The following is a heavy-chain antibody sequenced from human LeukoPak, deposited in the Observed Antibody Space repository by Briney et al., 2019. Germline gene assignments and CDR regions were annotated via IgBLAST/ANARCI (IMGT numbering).Heavy chain of an antibody. CDR2: INHSGTT. D-gene: IGHD6-13*01. J-gene: IGHJ5*02. CDR1: GGSFSGYY. CDR3: ARGGGIAAAGTGT. Sequence: SETLSLTCAVYGGSFSGYYWSWIRQPPGKGLEWIGEINHSGTTHYNPSLKSRVTISVDTSKNQFSLKLSSVTAADTAVYYCARGGGIAAAGTGTWGQGTLVTVSS. V-gene: IGHV4-34*01.